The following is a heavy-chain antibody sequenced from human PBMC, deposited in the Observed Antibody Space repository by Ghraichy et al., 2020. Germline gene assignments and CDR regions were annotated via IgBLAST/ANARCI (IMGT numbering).Heavy chain of an antibody. V-gene: IGHV3-74*01. CDR1: GFTFSSYW. J-gene: IGHJ4*02. D-gene: IGHD2-15*01. CDR3: ARGVVGAGGVESETDFDY. CDR2: INSDGSST. Sequence: LSLTCAASGFTFSSYWMHWVRQAPGKGLVWVSRINSDGSSTSYADSVKGRFTISRDNAKNTLYLQMNSLRAEDTAVYYCARGVVGAGGVESETDFDYWGQGTLVTVSS.